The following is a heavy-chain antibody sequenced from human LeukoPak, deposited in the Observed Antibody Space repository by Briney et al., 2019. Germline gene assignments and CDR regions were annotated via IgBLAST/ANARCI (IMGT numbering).Heavy chain of an antibody. CDR1: GGSISSYY. Sequence: PSETLSLTCTVSGGSISSYYWSWIRQPAGKGLEWIGRIYTSGSTNYNPSLKSRVTMSVDTSKNQFSLKLSSVTAADTAVYYCARGSTVAGRGRFDPWGQGTLVTVSS. D-gene: IGHD6-19*01. CDR3: ARGSTVAGRGRFDP. J-gene: IGHJ5*02. CDR2: IYTSGST. V-gene: IGHV4-4*07.